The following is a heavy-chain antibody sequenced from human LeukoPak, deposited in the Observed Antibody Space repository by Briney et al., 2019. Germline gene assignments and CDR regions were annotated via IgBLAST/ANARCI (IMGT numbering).Heavy chain of an antibody. Sequence: SETLSLTCTVSGGSISSGDYYWSWIRQPPGKGLEWIGYIYYSGSTYYNPSLKSRVTISVDTSKNQFSLKLSSVTAADTAVYYCARGTIVVVPAARGGGWYYYMDVWGKGTTVTVSS. CDR2: IYYSGST. V-gene: IGHV4-30-4*08. CDR1: GGSISSGDYY. J-gene: IGHJ6*03. CDR3: ARGTIVVVPAARGGGWYYYMDV. D-gene: IGHD2-2*01.